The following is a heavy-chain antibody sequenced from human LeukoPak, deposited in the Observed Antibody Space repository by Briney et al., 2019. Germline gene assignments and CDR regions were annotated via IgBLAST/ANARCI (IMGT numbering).Heavy chain of an antibody. CDR3: ARVYGSGSPPDY. V-gene: IGHV3-48*02. J-gene: IGHJ4*02. Sequence: PGGSLRLSCAASGFTFSSYGMNWVRQAPGKGQEWVSYISSSSVTIYYADSVKGRFTISRDNAKNSLYLQMNSLRDEDTAVYYCARVYGSGSPPDYWGQGTLVTVSS. D-gene: IGHD3-10*01. CDR1: GFTFSSYG. CDR2: ISSSSVTI.